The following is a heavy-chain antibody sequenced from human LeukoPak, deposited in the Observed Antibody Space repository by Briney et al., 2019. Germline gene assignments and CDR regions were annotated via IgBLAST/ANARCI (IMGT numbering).Heavy chain of an antibody. CDR3: ASSERQQQLVD. V-gene: IGHV1-46*01. J-gene: IGHJ4*02. CDR1: GYTFSSYY. Sequence: ASVKVSCKASGYTFSSYYMHWVRQAPGQGLEWMGIINPTGGSTSYAQKFQGRVTMTRDTSTSTVYMEVNSLRSEDTAVYYCASSERQQQLVDWGQGTLVTVSS. CDR2: INPTGGST. D-gene: IGHD6-13*01.